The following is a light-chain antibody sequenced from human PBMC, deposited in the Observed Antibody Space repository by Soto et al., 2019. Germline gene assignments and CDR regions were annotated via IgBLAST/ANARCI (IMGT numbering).Light chain of an antibody. CDR3: QQYGGSPRT. CDR2: GAS. V-gene: IGKV3-15*01. CDR1: QSISDT. Sequence: EIVMTQSPATLSVSPGGRATLSCRASQSISDTLAWYQQKPGQAPRLLIHGASTRATGFPARFSGSGSGTDFTLTISSLQSEDFAVYYCQQYGGSPRTFGQGTKVNIK. J-gene: IGKJ1*01.